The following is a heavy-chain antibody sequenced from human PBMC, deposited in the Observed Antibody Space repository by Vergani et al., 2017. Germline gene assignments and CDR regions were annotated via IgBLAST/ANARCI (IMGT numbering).Heavy chain of an antibody. V-gene: IGHV1-3*01. D-gene: IGHD2-21*02. CDR3: ARDRGVVVTAPEFQH. J-gene: IGHJ1*01. CDR2: INAGNGNT. Sequence: QVQLVQSGAEVKKPGASVKVSCKASGYTFTSYAMHWVRQAPGQRLEWMGWINAGNGNTKYSKKFKGRVTITRDTSASTAYMELSSLRSEDTAVYYCARDRGVVVTAPEFQHWGQGTLVTVSS. CDR1: GYTFTSYA.